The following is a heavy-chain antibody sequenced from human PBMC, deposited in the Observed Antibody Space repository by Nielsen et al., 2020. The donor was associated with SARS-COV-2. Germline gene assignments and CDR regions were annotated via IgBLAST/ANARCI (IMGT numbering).Heavy chain of an antibody. CDR2: IYYSGST. V-gene: IGHV4-31*03. CDR1: GGSISSGGYY. CDR3: AIAGRRIAAAGRRVLSLDY. J-gene: IGHJ4*02. Sequence: SETLSLTCTLSGGSISSGGYYWSWIRQHPGKGLECIGYIYYSGSTYYNPSLKSRVTISVDTSKNQFSLKLSSVTAADTAVYYCAIAGRRIAAAGRRVLSLDYWGQGTLVTVSS. D-gene: IGHD6-13*01.